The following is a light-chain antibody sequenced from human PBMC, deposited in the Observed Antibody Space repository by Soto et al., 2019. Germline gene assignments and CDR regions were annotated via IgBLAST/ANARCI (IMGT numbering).Light chain of an antibody. CDR1: RTDVGGYNF. V-gene: IGLV2-14*01. CDR2: EVS. J-gene: IGLJ1*01. CDR3: CSYRSSSLYV. Sequence: QSVLTQPASVSGSPGQSITISCTGTRTDVGGYNFVSWYQQHPGKAPRVMIYEVSNRPSGVSNRFSGSKSGNTASLTISGLQPEDEADYYCCSYRSSSLYVFGTGTKVTVL.